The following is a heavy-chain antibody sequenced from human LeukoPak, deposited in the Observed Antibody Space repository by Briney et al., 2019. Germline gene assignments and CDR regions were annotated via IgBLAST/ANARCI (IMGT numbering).Heavy chain of an antibody. D-gene: IGHD3-9*01. J-gene: IGHJ6*03. Sequence: ASVKVSCKASGYTFTMYYIHWVRQAPGQGLEWMGWISAYNGNTNYAQKLQGRVTMTTDTSTSTAYMELRSLRSDDTAVYYCARDARTATYYDILTGYYFPYYYYMDVWGKGTTVTVSS. CDR2: ISAYNGNT. V-gene: IGHV1-18*04. CDR1: GYTFTMYY. CDR3: ARDARTATYYDILTGYYFPYYYYMDV.